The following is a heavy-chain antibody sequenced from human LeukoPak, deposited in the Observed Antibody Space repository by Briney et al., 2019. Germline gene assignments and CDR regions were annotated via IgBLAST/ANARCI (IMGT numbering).Heavy chain of an antibody. CDR1: GGSFRRNT. Sequence: ASVKVSCKASGGSFRRNTIVWVRQAPGQGLEWMGMIVPISGTPNYAQKLQGRLTISTNESTSTAYMDLSNLRSDDTAIYYCAINTGGRADAFDIWGQGTLVTVSS. V-gene: IGHV1-69*05. D-gene: IGHD1-26*01. CDR2: IVPISGTP. CDR3: AINTGGRADAFDI. J-gene: IGHJ3*02.